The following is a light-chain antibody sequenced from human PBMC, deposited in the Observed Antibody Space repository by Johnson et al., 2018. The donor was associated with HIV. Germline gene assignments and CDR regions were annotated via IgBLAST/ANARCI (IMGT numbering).Light chain of an antibody. Sequence: QSVLTQPPSVSAAQGQKVTISCSGTNSNIGNNFVSWYQQLPGTAPRLLIYENNKRPSGIADRFSGSKSGTSATLGITGLQTGDEADYYCGTWDSSLSAHYVFGTWTKVTVL. CDR2: ENN. V-gene: IGLV1-51*02. CDR1: NSNIGNNF. CDR3: GTWDSSLSAHYV. J-gene: IGLJ1*01.